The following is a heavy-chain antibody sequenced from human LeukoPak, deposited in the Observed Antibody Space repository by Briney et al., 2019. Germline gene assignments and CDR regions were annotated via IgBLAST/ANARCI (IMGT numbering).Heavy chain of an antibody. Sequence: SQTLSLTCTVSGGSISRGGYYWSWIRQHPGKGLEWIGYIYYSGSTYYNPSFKSRVTISVDTSKNQFSLKLSSVTAADTAVYYCASSSDYGGSAPDYWGQGTLVTVSS. J-gene: IGHJ4*02. V-gene: IGHV4-31*03. CDR1: GGSISRGGYY. D-gene: IGHD4-23*01. CDR3: ASSSDYGGSAPDY. CDR2: IYYSGST.